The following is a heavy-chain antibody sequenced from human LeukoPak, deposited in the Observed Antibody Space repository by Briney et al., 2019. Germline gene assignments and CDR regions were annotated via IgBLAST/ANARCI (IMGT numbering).Heavy chain of an antibody. D-gene: IGHD3-22*01. CDR1: GGSISSSDW. J-gene: IGHJ4*02. CDR3: ARDRRYYDSSAYIRGFDY. Sequence: PSETLSLTCAVSGGSISSSDWWSWVRPPPGKGLERIGEIYHSGSTNYNPSLKSRVTISVDKSKNQFSLNLSSVTAADTAVYYCARDRRYYDSSAYIRGFDYWGQGTLVTVSS. CDR2: IYHSGST. V-gene: IGHV4-4*02.